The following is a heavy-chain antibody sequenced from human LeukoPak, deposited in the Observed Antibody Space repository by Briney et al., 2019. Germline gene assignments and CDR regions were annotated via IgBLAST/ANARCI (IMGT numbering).Heavy chain of an antibody. CDR2: INPSGGST. D-gene: IGHD4-11*01. CDR1: GYTFTSYY. CDR3: AREWALRVTLGYYYYGMDV. J-gene: IGHJ6*02. V-gene: IGHV1-46*01. Sequence: GASVKVSCKASGYTFTSYYMHWVRQAPGQGLEWMGIINPSGGSTSYTQKFQGRVTMTTDTSTSTAYMELRSLRSDDTAVYYCAREWALRVTLGYYYYGMDVWGQGTTVTVSS.